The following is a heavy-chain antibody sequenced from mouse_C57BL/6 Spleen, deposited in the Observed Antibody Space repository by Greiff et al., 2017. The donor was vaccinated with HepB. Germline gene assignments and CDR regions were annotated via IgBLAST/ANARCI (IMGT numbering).Heavy chain of an antibody. CDR2: IDPENGDT. CDR3: TTSPQMITRAYFDV. V-gene: IGHV14-4*01. J-gene: IGHJ1*03. D-gene: IGHD2-4*01. CDR1: GFNIKDDY. Sequence: VQLQQSGAELVRPGASVKLSCTASGFNIKDDYMHWVKQRPEQGLEWIGWIDPENGDTEYATKFQGKATITADTSSNTAYLQLSSLTSEDTAVYYGTTSPQMITRAYFDVWGTGTTVTVSS.